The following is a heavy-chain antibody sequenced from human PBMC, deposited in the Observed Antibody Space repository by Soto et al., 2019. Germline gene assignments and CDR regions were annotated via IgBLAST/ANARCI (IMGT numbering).Heavy chain of an antibody. CDR2: INHSGST. CDR3: ARGDRRGSYRYRPNTLAFDI. V-gene: IGHV4-34*01. Sequence: SETLSLTCAVYGGSFSGYYWSWIRQPPGKGLEWIGEINHSGSTNYNPSLKSRVTISVDTSKNQFSLKLSSVTAADTAVYYCARGDRRGSYRYRPNTLAFDIWGQGTMVTVSS. J-gene: IGHJ3*02. CDR1: GGSFSGYY. D-gene: IGHD3-16*02.